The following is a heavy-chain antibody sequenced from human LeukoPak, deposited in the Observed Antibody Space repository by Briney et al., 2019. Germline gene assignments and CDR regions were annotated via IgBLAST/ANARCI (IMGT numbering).Heavy chain of an antibody. V-gene: IGHV4-31*03. CDR1: GGSISSGGYY. CDR3: ASHFYGSGSWAFDY. J-gene: IGHJ4*02. CDR2: IYYSGST. Sequence: SETLSLTCTVSGGSISSGGYYWSWIRQHPGKGLEWIGYIYYSGSTYYNPSLKSRVTISVDTSKNQFSLKLSSVTAADTAVYYCASHFYGSGSWAFDYWGQGTLVTVSS. D-gene: IGHD3-10*01.